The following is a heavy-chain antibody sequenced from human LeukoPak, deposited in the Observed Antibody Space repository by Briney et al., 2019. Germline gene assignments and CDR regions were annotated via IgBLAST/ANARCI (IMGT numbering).Heavy chain of an antibody. CDR3: ARHYYYDSSGLFAY. J-gene: IGHJ4*02. CDR1: GGSISTYY. D-gene: IGHD3-22*01. V-gene: IGHV4-59*08. CDR2: IYYSGST. Sequence: PSETLSLTCTVSGGSISTYYWSWIRQPPGKGLEWIGCIYYSGSTNYNPSLKSRVTISVDTSKNQFSLKLSSVTAADTAVYYCARHYYYDSSGLFAYWGQGTLVTVSS.